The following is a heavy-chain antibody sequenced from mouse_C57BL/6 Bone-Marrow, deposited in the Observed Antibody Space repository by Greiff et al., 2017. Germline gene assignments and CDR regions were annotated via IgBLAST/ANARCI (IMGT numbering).Heavy chain of an antibody. CDR2: IDPETGGT. CDR3: VVPYWYFDV. J-gene: IGHJ1*03. CDR1: GYTFTDYE. V-gene: IGHV1-15*01. Sequence: QVQLKQSGAELVRPGASVTLSCKASGYTFTDYEMHWVKQTPVHGLEWIGAIDPETGGTAYNQKFKGKAILTADKASSTAYMELRSLTSEDSAVYWTVVPYWYFDVWGTGTTVTVSS. D-gene: IGHD1-1*01.